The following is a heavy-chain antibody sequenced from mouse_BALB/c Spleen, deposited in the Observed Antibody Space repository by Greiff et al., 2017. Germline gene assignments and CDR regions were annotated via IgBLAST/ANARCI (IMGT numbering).Heavy chain of an antibody. CDR2: ISSGGSYT. V-gene: IGHV5-9-3*01. J-gene: IGHJ2*01. CDR3: ARQRGSDY. CDR1: GFTFSSYA. Sequence: DVHLVESGGGLVKPGGSLKLSCAASGFTFSSYAMSWVRQTPEKRLEWVATISSGGSYTYYPDSVKGRFTISRDNAKNTLYLQMSSLRSEDTAMYYCARQRGSDYWGQGTTLTVSS.